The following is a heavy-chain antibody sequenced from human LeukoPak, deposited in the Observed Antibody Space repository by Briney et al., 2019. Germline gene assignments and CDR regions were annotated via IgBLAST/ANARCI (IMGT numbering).Heavy chain of an antibody. CDR3: AVLGYCTNGVCYRGVYFDY. D-gene: IGHD2-8*01. CDR1: GYTFTSYY. Sequence: GASVKVSCKASGYTFTSYYMHWVRQATGQGLEWMGWMNPNSGNTGYAQKFQGRVTITRNTSISTAYMELSSLRSEDTAVYYCAVLGYCTNGVCYRGVYFDYWGQGTLVTVSS. CDR2: MNPNSGNT. V-gene: IGHV1-8*03. J-gene: IGHJ4*02.